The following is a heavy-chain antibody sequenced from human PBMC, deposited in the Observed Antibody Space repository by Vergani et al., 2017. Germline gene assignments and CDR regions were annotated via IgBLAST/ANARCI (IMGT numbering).Heavy chain of an antibody. CDR1: GGSFSGYY. D-gene: IGHD6-19*01. Sequence: QVQLQQWGAGLLKPSETLSLTCAVYGGSFSGYYWSWIRQPPGKGLEWIGEINHSGSTNYNPSLKSRVTISVDTSKNQFSLKLSSVTAADTAVYYCARKGQWLVRGAFDIWGQGTMVTVSS. CDR3: ARKGQWLVRGAFDI. CDR2: INHSGST. V-gene: IGHV4-34*01. J-gene: IGHJ3*02.